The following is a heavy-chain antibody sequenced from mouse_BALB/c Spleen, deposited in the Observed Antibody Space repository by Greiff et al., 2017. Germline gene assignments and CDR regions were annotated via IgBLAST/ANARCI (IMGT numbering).Heavy chain of an antibody. V-gene: IGHV1-31*01. CDR1: GYSFTGYY. CDR2: INPYNGAT. Sequence: EVQLQQSGPELVKPGASVKISCKASGYSFTGYYMHWVKQSHVKSLEWIGRINPYNGATSYNQNFKDKARLTVDKSSSTAYMELHSLTSEDSAVYYCARDRYYAMDYWGQGTSVTVSS. J-gene: IGHJ4*01. CDR3: ARDRYYAMDY. D-gene: IGHD2-14*01.